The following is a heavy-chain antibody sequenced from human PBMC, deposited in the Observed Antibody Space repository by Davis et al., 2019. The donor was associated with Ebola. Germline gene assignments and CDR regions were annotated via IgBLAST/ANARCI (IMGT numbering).Heavy chain of an antibody. Sequence: PSETLSLTCTVSGGSIGSSTYYWGWIRQPPGKGLEWIGSVYYSGSTYYNPSLKSRVTISVDTSKNQFSLKLSSVTAADTAVYYCARVVSYYYYGMDVWGQGTTVTVSS. V-gene: IGHV4-39*07. CDR2: VYYSGST. J-gene: IGHJ6*02. CDR3: ARVVSYYYYGMDV. CDR1: GGSIGSSTYY.